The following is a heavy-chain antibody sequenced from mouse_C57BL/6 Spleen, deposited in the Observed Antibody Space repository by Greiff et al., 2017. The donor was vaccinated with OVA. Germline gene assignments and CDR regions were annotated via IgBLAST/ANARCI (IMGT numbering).Heavy chain of an antibody. CDR1: GFTFSNYW. Sequence: EVKLMESGGGLVQPGGSMKLSCVASGFTFSNYWMNWVRQSPEKGLEWVAQIRLKSDNYATHYAESVKGRFTISRDDSKSSVSLQMNDLRAEDTGIYYCTVNPYGSSSIYAMDYWGQGTSVTVSS. V-gene: IGHV6-3*01. CDR3: TVNPYGSSSIYAMDY. CDR2: IRLKSDNYAT. J-gene: IGHJ4*01. D-gene: IGHD1-1*01.